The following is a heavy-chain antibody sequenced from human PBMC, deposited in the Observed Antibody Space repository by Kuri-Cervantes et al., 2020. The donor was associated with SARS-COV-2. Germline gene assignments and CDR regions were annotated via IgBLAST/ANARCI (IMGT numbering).Heavy chain of an antibody. V-gene: IGHV1-2*04. Sequence: SVKVSCKACGYTFTGYYMHWVRQAPGQGLEWMGLINPNSGGTNYAQKFQGWVTMTRDTSISTAYMELSRLRSDDPAVYYCARDERGYSSNWFDPWGQGTLVTVSS. D-gene: IGHD6-13*01. CDR3: ARDERGYSSNWFDP. J-gene: IGHJ5*02. CDR2: INPNSGGT. CDR1: GYTFTGYY.